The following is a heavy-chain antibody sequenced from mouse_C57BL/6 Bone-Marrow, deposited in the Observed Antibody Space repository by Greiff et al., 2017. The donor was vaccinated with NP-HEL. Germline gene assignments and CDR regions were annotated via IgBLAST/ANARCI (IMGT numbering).Heavy chain of an antibody. CDR1: GYTFTSYG. CDR2: NYPRSGNT. J-gene: IGHJ3*01. Sequence: VKLMESGAELARPGASVKLSCKASGYTFTSYGISWVKQRTGQGLEWIGENYPRSGNTYYNEKFKGKTRLTADKSSSTAYMELRSLTSEDSAVYFCARNYYGSSYGFAYWGQGTLVTVSA. CDR3: ARNYYGSSYGFAY. V-gene: IGHV1-81*01. D-gene: IGHD1-1*01.